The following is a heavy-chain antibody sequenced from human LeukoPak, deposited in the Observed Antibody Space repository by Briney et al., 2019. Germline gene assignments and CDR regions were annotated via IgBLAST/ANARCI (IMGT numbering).Heavy chain of an antibody. D-gene: IGHD2-2*01. CDR2: VDPEDGET. Sequence: GASVKVSCKVSGYTLTELSMHWVRQAPGKGLEWMGNVDPEDGETIYAQKFQGRVTMTEDTSTDTAYMELSSLRSEDTAVYYCATAPIVLVPAAQIDAFDIWGQGTMVTVSP. CDR3: ATAPIVLVPAAQIDAFDI. J-gene: IGHJ3*02. V-gene: IGHV1-24*01. CDR1: GYTLTELS.